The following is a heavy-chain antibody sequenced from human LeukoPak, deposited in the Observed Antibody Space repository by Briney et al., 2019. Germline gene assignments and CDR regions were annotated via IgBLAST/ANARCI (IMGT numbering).Heavy chain of an antibody. CDR2: LSYDGTNK. D-gene: IGHD1-26*01. J-gene: IGHJ4*02. V-gene: IGHV3-30*18. Sequence: GGSRRLSCAAPGVTFSSYGMHWVRQAPGKGLEWVAVLSYDGTNKYYADSVKGRFTISRYNSKNTLYLQMNRLRLEDTAVYYCAKDEGSTYGPFDDWGQGTLVSVSS. CDR1: GVTFSSYG. CDR3: AKDEGSTYGPFDD.